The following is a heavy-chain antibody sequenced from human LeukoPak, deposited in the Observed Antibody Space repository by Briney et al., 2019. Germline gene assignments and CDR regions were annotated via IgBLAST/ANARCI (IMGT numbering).Heavy chain of an antibody. D-gene: IGHD3-10*01. CDR3: ARRPLYGPFDY. CDR1: GGSISSGDYY. J-gene: IGHJ4*02. CDR2: INHSGST. Sequence: SQTLSLTCTVSGGSISSGDYYWSWIRQPPGKGLEWIGEINHSGSTNYNPSLKSRVTISVDTSKNQFSLKLSSVTAADTAVYYCARRPLYGPFDYWGQGTLVTVSS. V-gene: IGHV4-30-4*01.